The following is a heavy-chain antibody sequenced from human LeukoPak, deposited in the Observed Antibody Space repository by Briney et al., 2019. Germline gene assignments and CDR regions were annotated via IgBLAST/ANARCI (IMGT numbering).Heavy chain of an antibody. J-gene: IGHJ1*01. V-gene: IGHV4-31*03. Sequence: PSQTLSLTCTVSSGSISSGGYYWSWIRQHPGKGLEWIGYIYYSGSTYYNPSLKSRVTISVDTSKNQFSLKLSSVTAADTAVYYCARAPGVTGTTWGLAEYFQHWGQGTLVTVSS. CDR1: SGSISSGGYY. D-gene: IGHD1-7*01. CDR2: IYYSGST. CDR3: ARAPGVTGTTWGLAEYFQH.